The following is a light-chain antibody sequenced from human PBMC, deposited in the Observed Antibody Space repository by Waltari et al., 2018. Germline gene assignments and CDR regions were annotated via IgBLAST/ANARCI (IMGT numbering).Light chain of an antibody. CDR2: DVN. Sequence: QSALTQPASVSGSPGQSITIPCTGTSSDVGTYDLFSWYQQHPGKAPKLMIHDVNKRPSGVSPRFSGSKSGNTASLTISGLQAEDEADYYCCSFADSSASWVFGGGTKLTVL. CDR1: SSDVGTYDL. CDR3: CSFADSSASWV. J-gene: IGLJ3*02. V-gene: IGLV2-23*02.